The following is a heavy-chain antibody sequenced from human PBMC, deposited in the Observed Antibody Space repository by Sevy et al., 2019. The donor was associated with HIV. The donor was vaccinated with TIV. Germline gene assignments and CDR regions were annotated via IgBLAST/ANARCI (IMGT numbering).Heavy chain of an antibody. V-gene: IGHV6-1*01. CDR2: TYYRSKWYN. CDR3: ARAGATIFGIVTMSFDV. Sequence: SQTLSLTCAISGDSVSTNSAVWNWIRQSPSRGLEWLGRTYYRSKWYNDYSVSLKGRLTITPDTSKIQFSLHLKSVTADDTAVYFCARAGATIFGIVTMSFDVWGQGTLVTVSS. J-gene: IGHJ4*02. CDR1: GDSVSTNSAV. D-gene: IGHD3-3*01.